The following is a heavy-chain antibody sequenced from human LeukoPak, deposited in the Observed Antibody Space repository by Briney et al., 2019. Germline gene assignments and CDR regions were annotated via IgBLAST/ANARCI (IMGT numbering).Heavy chain of an antibody. CDR2: IYSGGST. J-gene: IGHJ4*02. V-gene: IGHV3-53*01. D-gene: IGHD2-2*01. CDR1: GFTFSSYE. Sequence: GGSLRLSCAASGFTFSSYEMNWVRQAPGKGLEWVSVIYSGGSTYYADSVKGRFTISRDNSKNTLYLQMNSLRAEDTAVYYCAHGSMYQLDYWGQGTLVTVSS. CDR3: AHGSMYQLDY.